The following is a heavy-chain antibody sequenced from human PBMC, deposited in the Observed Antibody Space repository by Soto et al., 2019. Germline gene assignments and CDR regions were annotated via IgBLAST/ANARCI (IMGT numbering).Heavy chain of an antibody. Sequence: GGSLRLSCAASGFTFSSYGMHWVRQAPGKGLECVAVIWYDGSNKYYADSVKGRFTISRDNSKNTLYLQMNSLRAEDTAVYYCARALLLNYDFWSGYSVNYYYGMDVWGQGTTVTVYS. D-gene: IGHD3-3*01. CDR2: IWYDGSNK. V-gene: IGHV3-33*01. CDR1: GFTFSSYG. CDR3: ARALLLNYDFWSGYSVNYYYGMDV. J-gene: IGHJ6*02.